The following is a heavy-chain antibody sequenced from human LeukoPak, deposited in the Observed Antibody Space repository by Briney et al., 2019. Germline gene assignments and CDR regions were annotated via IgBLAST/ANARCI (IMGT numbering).Heavy chain of an antibody. D-gene: IGHD1-26*01. CDR2: ILYDGSNA. Sequence: GGSLRLSCAASGFTFSSHGMHWVRQAPGKALEWVAFILYDGSNAHYADSVKGRFTISRDNSKNTLYLQMNSLRTEDTAVYYCAKDGGGTDFDYWGQGTLVTVSS. V-gene: IGHV3-30*18. J-gene: IGHJ4*02. CDR1: GFTFSSHG. CDR3: AKDGGGTDFDY.